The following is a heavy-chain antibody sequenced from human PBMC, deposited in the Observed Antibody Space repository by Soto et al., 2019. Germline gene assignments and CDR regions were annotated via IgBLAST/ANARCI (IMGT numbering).Heavy chain of an antibody. CDR1: GFTFGDYA. CDR3: TRGPPHYYDSSGYIDY. D-gene: IGHD3-22*01. V-gene: IGHV3-49*05. Sequence: KPGGSLRLSCTASGFTFGDYAMSWFRQAPGKGLEWVGFIRSKAYGGTTEYAASVKGRFTISRDDPKSIAYLQMNSLKTEDTAVYYCTRGPPHYYDSSGYIDYWGQGTLVTVSS. J-gene: IGHJ4*02. CDR2: IRSKAYGGTT.